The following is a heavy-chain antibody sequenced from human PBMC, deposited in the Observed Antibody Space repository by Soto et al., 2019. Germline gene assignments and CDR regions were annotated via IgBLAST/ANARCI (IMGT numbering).Heavy chain of an antibody. J-gene: IGHJ4*02. CDR3: ARGRLVLLSYFDY. V-gene: IGHV4-34*01. D-gene: IGHD6-19*01. CDR1: GGSFSGYY. CDR2: INHSGST. Sequence: KTSETLSLTCAVYGGSFSGYYWSWIRQPPGKGLEWIGEINHSGSTNYNPSLKSRVTISVDTSKNQFSLKLSSVTAADTAVYYCARGRLVLLSYFDYWGQGTLVTVSS.